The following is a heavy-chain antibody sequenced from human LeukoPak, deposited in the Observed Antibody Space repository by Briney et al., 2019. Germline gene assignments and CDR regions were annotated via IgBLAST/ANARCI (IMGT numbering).Heavy chain of an antibody. CDR1: GGSISSSSYY. V-gene: IGHV4-39*07. CDR3: ARERYYYDSSGYYSDAFDI. Sequence: SETLSLTCTVSGGSISSSSYYWGWIRQPPGKGLEWIGSVYYTGASYYNPSLKSRVTISIDTSKKHFSLKLTSVTAADTAVYYCARERYYYDSSGYYSDAFDIWGQGTMVTASS. J-gene: IGHJ3*02. D-gene: IGHD3-22*01. CDR2: VYYTGAS.